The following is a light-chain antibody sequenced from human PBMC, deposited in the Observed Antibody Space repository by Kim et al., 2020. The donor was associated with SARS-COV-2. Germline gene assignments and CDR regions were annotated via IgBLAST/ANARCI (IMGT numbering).Light chain of an antibody. Sequence: PGKTASITGGGFNVGSKCLHWYQQKPGQAPVLVIYYDNDRPSGIPERFSGSNSGNTATLTISRVEAGDEADYYCQVWDSSSDHRVFGGGTKLTVL. CDR3: QVWDSSSDHRV. CDR2: YDN. CDR1: NVGSKC. J-gene: IGLJ3*02. V-gene: IGLV3-21*04.